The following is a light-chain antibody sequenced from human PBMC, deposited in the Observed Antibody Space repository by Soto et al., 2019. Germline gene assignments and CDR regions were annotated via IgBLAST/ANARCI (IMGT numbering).Light chain of an antibody. CDR3: QQRSNWPPLLT. Sequence: ETVLTQSPATLSLSPGERATLSCRASQSVGSYLAWYQQKPGQAPRLLIYDASTRATGIPARFSGSGSETDFTLTISSLETEDFAVYYCQQRSNWPPLLTFGGGTKVDIK. CDR1: QSVGSY. V-gene: IGKV3-11*01. CDR2: DAS. J-gene: IGKJ4*01.